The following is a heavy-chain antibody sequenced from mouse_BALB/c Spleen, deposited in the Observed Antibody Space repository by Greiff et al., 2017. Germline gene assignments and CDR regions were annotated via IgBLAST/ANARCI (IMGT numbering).Heavy chain of an antibody. CDR1: GFSLTGYG. CDR2: IWGDGST. J-gene: IGHJ4*01. Sequence: QVQLKESGPGLVAPSQSLSITCTVSGFSLTGYGVNWVRQPPGKGLEWLGMIWGDGSTDYNSALKSRLSISKDNSKSQVFLKMNSLQTDDTARYYCARAYEDYAMDYWGQGTSVTVSS. V-gene: IGHV2-6-7*01. CDR3: ARAYEDYAMDY. D-gene: IGHD2-3*01.